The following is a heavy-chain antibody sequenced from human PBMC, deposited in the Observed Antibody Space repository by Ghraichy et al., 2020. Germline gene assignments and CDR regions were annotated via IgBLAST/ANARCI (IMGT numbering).Heavy chain of an antibody. CDR2: MTPDSGNT. J-gene: IGHJ4*02. CDR3: TKKQPLTCDFDD. Sequence: ASVKVSCTASGYTFSTFDINWVRQAAGQGLEWLGWMTPDSGNTGYAQSFQGRLTITRATSINKAYMELSGLSSEDTGIYNCTKKQPLTCDFDDWGQGTRVTVSS. D-gene: IGHD4/OR15-4a*01. CDR1: GYTFSTFD. V-gene: IGHV1-8*01.